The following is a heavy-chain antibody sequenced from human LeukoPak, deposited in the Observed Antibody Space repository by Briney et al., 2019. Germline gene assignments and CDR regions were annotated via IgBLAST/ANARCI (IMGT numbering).Heavy chain of an antibody. CDR1: GGSISSYY. V-gene: IGHV4-4*07. J-gene: IGHJ6*03. D-gene: IGHD5-12*01. CDR3: ERDGGYGPPFRYYYYMDV. Sequence: SETLSLTCTVSGGSISSYYWSWIRQPAGKGLEWIGRIYTSGSTNYNPSLKSRVTMSVDTSKNQFSLKLSSVTAADTAVYYCERDGGYGPPFRYYYYMDVWGKGTTVTVSS. CDR2: IYTSGST.